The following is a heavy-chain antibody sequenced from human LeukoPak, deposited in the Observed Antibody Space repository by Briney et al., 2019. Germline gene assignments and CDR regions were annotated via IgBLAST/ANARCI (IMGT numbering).Heavy chain of an antibody. Sequence: QAGGSLRLSCAASGFTFSSYAMHWVRQAPGKGLEWVAVISYDGSNKYYADSVKGRFTISRDNSKNTLYLQMNSLRAEDTAVYYCARAPLSRSLNPTIVVVTYYFDYWGQGTLVTVSS. D-gene: IGHD3-22*01. J-gene: IGHJ4*02. CDR3: ARAPLSRSLNPTIVVVTYYFDY. CDR2: ISYDGSNK. CDR1: GFTFSSYA. V-gene: IGHV3-30*04.